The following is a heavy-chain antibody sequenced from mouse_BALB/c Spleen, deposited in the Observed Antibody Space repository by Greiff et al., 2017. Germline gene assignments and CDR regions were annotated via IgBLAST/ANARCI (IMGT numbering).Heavy chain of an antibody. D-gene: IGHD2-1*01. CDR3: ARKTPYGSFDY. J-gene: IGHJ2*01. CDR2: ISSGGSYT. V-gene: IGHV5-9-3*01. CDR1: GFTFSSYA. Sequence: EVKLVESGGGLVKPGGSLKLSCAASGFTFSSYAMSWVRQTPEKRLEWVATISSGGSYTYYPDSVKGRFTISRDNAKNTLYLQMSSLRSEDTAMYYCARKTPYGSFDYWGQGTTLTVSS.